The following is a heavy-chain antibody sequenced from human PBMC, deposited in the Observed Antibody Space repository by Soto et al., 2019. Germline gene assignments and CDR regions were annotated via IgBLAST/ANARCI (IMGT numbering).Heavy chain of an antibody. J-gene: IGHJ4*02. D-gene: IGHD6-19*01. CDR1: GFTFSSYA. CDR3: ARSSGWYYFDY. CDR2: ISYDGSKK. Sequence: QVQLVESGGGVVQPGRSLRLSCAASGFTFSSYAMHWVRQAPGKGREWVAVISYDGSKKYYADSVKGRFTISRDNSKNTLYLQMNSLRAEDTAVYYCARSSGWYYFDYWGQGTLVTVSS. V-gene: IGHV3-30-3*01.